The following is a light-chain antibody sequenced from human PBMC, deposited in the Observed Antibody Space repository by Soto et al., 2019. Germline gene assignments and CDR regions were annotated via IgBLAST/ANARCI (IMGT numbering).Light chain of an antibody. J-gene: IGLJ1*01. V-gene: IGLV1-40*01. CDR3: QSYDSSLSEV. CDR2: GNS. Sequence: QSVLTQPRSVSGAPGQGVTISCTGSSSNIGAGYDVHWYQQLPGTAPKLLIYGNSNRPSGVPDRFSGSKSGTSASLAITGLQAEYEADYYCQSYDSSLSEVFGTGTKLTVL. CDR1: SSNIGAGYD.